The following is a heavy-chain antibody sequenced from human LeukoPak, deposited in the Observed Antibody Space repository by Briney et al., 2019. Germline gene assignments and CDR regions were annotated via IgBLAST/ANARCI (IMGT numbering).Heavy chain of an antibody. CDR2: IVITSNYI. V-gene: IGHV3-21*06. CDR1: GFTFGNYA. D-gene: IGHD1-26*01. CDR3: AIGQSGSFQKTDVFDI. J-gene: IGHJ3*02. Sequence: GGSLRLSCVASGFTFGNYAMNWVRLPPGGGPEWVSSIVITSNYIYYGASMKGRFTISRDNATNLVYLQMNSLRVDDTAVYYCAIGQSGSFQKTDVFDIGGERTMVSVSS.